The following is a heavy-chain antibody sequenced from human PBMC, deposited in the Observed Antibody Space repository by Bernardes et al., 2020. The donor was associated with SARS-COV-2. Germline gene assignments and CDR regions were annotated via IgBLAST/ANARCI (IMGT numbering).Heavy chain of an antibody. CDR1: SGSMSGYY. J-gene: IGHJ6*02. CDR3: ASQFVDGTGNYKYGLGV. Sequence: SETLSLTCTVSSGSMSGYYWSWIRQPPGKGLEWIGHTYDSGNINYNPSLKSRVTMSVDTSKNQFSLKLRSVTAADTAVYYCASQFVDGTGNYKYGLGVWGPGTTVAVYS. D-gene: IGHD3-10*01. CDR2: TYDSGNI. V-gene: IGHV4-59*12.